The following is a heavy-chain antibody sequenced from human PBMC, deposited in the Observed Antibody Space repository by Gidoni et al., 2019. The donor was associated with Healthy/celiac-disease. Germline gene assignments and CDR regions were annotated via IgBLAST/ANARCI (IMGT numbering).Heavy chain of an antibody. D-gene: IGHD2-15*01. CDR3: ARDPNPSYCSGGSCYFDY. Sequence: GFTFDDYGMSWVRQAPGKGLEWVSGINWNGGSTGYADSVKGRFTISRDNAKNSLYLQMNSLRAEDTALYYCARDPNPSYCSGGSCYFDYWGQGTLVTVSS. CDR1: GFTFDDYG. J-gene: IGHJ4*02. V-gene: IGHV3-20*03. CDR2: INWNGGST.